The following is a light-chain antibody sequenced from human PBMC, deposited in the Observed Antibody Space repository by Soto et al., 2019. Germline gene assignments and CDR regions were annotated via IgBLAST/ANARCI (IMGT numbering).Light chain of an antibody. J-gene: IGKJ1*01. CDR3: QQGSSFPWT. CDR1: QGISSW. CDR2: TAS. V-gene: IGKV1-12*02. Sequence: DIQMTQSPSSVSASVGDRVTITCRASQGISSWLAWYQQKPGKAPELLIFTASTLQSGVPSRFSGSGSGTDFTLTISNLQPEDFATYYCQQGSSFPWTFDQGTKVEIK.